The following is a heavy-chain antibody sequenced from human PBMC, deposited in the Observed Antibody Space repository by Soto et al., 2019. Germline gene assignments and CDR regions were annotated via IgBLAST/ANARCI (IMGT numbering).Heavy chain of an antibody. V-gene: IGHV3-33*01. CDR3: ARDLPDGSGFDY. CDR2: IWYDGSNK. CDR1: GFTFSTYG. D-gene: IGHD6-19*01. Sequence: GGSLRLSCVASGFTFSTYGIHWVRQAPGKGLEWVAVIWYDGSNKYYADSVKGRFTISRDNSKNTLYLQMNSLRVEDTAVYYCARDLPDGSGFDYWGQGTLVTVSS. J-gene: IGHJ4*02.